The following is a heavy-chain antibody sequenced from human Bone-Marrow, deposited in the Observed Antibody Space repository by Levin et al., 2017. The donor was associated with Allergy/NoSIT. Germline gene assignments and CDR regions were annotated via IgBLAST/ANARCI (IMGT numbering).Heavy chain of an antibody. D-gene: IGHD5-18*01. CDR2: IYSGGST. Sequence: GESLKISCAASGFTVSSHYMSWVRQAPGKGLEWVSVIYSGGSTYYADSVKGRFTISRDNSKNTLYLQMNSLRAEDTAVYYCARERYSYGQYYYYYGMDVWGQGTTVTVSS. CDR1: GFTVSSHY. CDR3: ARERYSYGQYYYYYGMDV. V-gene: IGHV3-66*01. J-gene: IGHJ6*02.